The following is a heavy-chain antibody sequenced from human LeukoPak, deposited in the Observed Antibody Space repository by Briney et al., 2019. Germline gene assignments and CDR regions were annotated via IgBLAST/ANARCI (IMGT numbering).Heavy chain of an antibody. CDR2: IKQDGSEK. V-gene: IGHV3-7*01. D-gene: IGHD1-26*01. CDR3: ARGRSPPSEDTSDH. Sequence: GGSLRLSSAASGFTFSSYWMSWVPQAPGKGLEWVAHIKQDGSEKYYVDSVKGRFTISRDNAKSSLYLQMNSLRAEDTAVYYCARGRSPPSEDTSDHWGRGILDSVSS. J-gene: IGHJ4*02. CDR1: GFTFSSYW.